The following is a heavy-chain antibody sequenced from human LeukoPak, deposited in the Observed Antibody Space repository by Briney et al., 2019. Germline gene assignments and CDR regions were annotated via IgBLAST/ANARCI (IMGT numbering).Heavy chain of an antibody. CDR3: ARAQDDGYNYYPLDY. CDR1: GYTFTSYY. Sequence: ASVKVSCKASGYTFTSYYMHWVRQAPGQGLEWMGIINPSGGSTSYAQKFQGRVTMTRDMSTSTVYMELSSLRSEDTAVYYCARAQDDGYNYYPLDYWGQGTLVTVSS. J-gene: IGHJ4*02. CDR2: INPSGGST. D-gene: IGHD5-24*01. V-gene: IGHV1-46*01.